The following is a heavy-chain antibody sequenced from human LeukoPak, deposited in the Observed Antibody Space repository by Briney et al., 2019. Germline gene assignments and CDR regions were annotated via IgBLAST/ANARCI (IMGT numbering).Heavy chain of an antibody. CDR3: AREPIDGDCQFDY. CDR1: GFIFSNYG. J-gene: IGHJ4*02. V-gene: IGHV3-30*12. Sequence: GGSLRLSCAASGFIFSNYGFHWVRQAPGKGLEWVAVISYNAGYKHYTDSVKDRFTISRDDSKSTVFLQMNSLRAEDTALYHCAREPIDGDCQFDYWGQGTLVTVSS. D-gene: IGHD2-21*02. CDR2: ISYNAGYK.